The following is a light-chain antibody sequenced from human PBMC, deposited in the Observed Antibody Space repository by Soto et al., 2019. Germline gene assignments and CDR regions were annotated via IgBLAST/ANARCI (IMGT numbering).Light chain of an antibody. CDR3: QQYKNYWT. J-gene: IGKJ1*01. CDR1: QSISGW. CDR2: DVS. V-gene: IGKV1-5*01. Sequence: DIQMTQSPSTLSASVGDRVTITCRASQSISGWLAWYQQKPGKAPKLLIYDVSSLESGVPSRFSGSASGTDFTLTISNLQPDDFATYYCQQYKNYWTFGQGTKVDI.